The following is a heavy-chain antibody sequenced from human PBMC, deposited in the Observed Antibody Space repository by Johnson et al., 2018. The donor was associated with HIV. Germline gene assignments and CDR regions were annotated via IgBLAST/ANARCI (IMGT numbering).Heavy chain of an antibody. CDR3: ARSGPNWAFDF. J-gene: IGHJ3*01. Sequence: EVQLVESGGGLVQPGGSLRLSCAASGFIFDDYGMSWVRQAPGKGLEWVSGINWNGGSTYYADSVKGRFTISRDNAKNTMFVQMNSLRAEDTAVYYCARSGPNWAFDFWGQGTMVTVSS. CDR1: GFIFDDYG. V-gene: IGHV3-20*04. D-gene: IGHD1-1*01. CDR2: INWNGGST.